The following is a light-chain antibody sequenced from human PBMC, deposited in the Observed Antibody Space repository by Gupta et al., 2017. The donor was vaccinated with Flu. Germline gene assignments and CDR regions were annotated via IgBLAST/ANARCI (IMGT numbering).Light chain of an antibody. V-gene: IGKV3-15*01. CDR3: QQENRWPST. CDR1: QSIGSS. CDR2: GAS. J-gene: IGKJ1*01. Sequence: EIVMTQSPGTLSVSLGERVTLSCRASQSIGSSLAWYQQTPGQAPRLLISGASTRAAGMPDRFSGSGSGIXFTLTIXRLQSDDFAIYHCQQENRWPSTFGXGTRVEIK.